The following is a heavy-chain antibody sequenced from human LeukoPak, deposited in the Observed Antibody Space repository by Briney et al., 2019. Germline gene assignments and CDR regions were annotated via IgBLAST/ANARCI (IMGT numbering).Heavy chain of an antibody. V-gene: IGHV3-23*01. CDR1: GFTFSSYA. CDR3: AKDNPGYYDSSGYYYPSVFDY. Sequence: GGSPRLSCAASGFTFSSYAMSWVRQAPGKGLEWVSAISGSGGSTYYADSVKGRFTISRDNSKNTLYLQMNSLRAEDTAVYYCAKDNPGYYDSSGYYYPSVFDYWGQGTLVTVSS. J-gene: IGHJ4*02. CDR2: ISGSGGST. D-gene: IGHD3-22*01.